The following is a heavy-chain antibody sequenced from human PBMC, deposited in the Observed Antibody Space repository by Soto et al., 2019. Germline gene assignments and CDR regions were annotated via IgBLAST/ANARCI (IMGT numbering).Heavy chain of an antibody. D-gene: IGHD6-13*01. CDR2: IYYSGST. CDR3: ARGSGGSSSWSVPSSYYYYGMDV. V-gene: IGHV4-59*01. J-gene: IGHJ6*02. CDR1: GGSISRYD. Sequence: TLSLTCPVSGGSISRYDCSWIGRPPGKGLVWIGYIYYSGSTNYNPSLKSRVTIAVDTSKNQCSLKLSSVTAADTGVYYCARGSGGSSSWSVPSSYYYYGMDVWGQGTTVTVS.